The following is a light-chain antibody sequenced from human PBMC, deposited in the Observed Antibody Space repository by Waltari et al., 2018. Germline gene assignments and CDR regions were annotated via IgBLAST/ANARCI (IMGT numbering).Light chain of an antibody. J-gene: IGKJ1*01. Sequence: EIVLTQSPGTLAWSHGERATLSCRASQSVGRALAWYQQKPGQAPRLLIYDTSTRATGISDKFSGSGSGTDFSLTISRVEPEDFAVYFCQMYVRLPVTFGQGTKVEVK. CDR1: QSVGRA. CDR2: DTS. V-gene: IGKV3-20*01. CDR3: QMYVRLPVT.